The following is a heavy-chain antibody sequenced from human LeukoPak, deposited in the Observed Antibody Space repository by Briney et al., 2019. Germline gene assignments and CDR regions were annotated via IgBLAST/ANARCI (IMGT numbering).Heavy chain of an antibody. Sequence: GGSLRLSCAAPGFTFSSYAMSWVRQAPGKGLEWVSGITGSGGNTYYADSVKGRFTISRDNSKNTLYLQMNSLRAEDTAVYYCAKGRGIAAAGRGFDPWGQGTLVTVSS. V-gene: IGHV3-23*01. CDR3: AKGRGIAAAGRGFDP. CDR1: GFTFSSYA. CDR2: ITGSGGNT. D-gene: IGHD6-13*01. J-gene: IGHJ5*02.